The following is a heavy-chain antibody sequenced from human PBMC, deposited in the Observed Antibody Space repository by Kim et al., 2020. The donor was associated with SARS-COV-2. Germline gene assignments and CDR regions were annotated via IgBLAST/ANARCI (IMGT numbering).Heavy chain of an antibody. CDR3: ARERAKRGYGMDV. CDR1: GFTVSSNY. Sequence: GGYLRLFCAASGFTVSSNYMSWVRQAPGKGLEWVSVIYSGGSTYYADSVKGRFTISRDNSKNTLYLQMNSLRAEDTAVYYCARERAKRGYGMDVWGQGTTVTVSS. D-gene: IGHD3-16*01. J-gene: IGHJ6*02. V-gene: IGHV3-53*01. CDR2: IYSGGST.